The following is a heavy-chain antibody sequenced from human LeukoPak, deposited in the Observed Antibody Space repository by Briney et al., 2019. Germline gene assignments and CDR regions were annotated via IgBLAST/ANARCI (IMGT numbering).Heavy chain of an antibody. D-gene: IGHD3-9*01. CDR3: ARFGRLRYFDY. CDR1: GYTFTSHY. CDR2: INPSGSST. J-gene: IGHJ4*02. V-gene: IGHV1-2*06. Sequence: ASVKVSCKASGYTFTSHYMHWVRQAPGQGLEWMGLINPSGSSTLYAQKFQGRVTMTRDTSISTAYMELSRLRSDDTAVYYCARFGRLRYFDYWGQGTLVTVSS.